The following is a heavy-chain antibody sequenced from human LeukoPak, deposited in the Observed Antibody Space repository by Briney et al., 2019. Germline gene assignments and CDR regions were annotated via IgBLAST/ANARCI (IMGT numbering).Heavy chain of an antibody. V-gene: IGHV3-7*01. J-gene: IGHJ4*02. D-gene: IGHD3-22*01. CDR3: ARDESRYDSSGYYYG. CDR2: IKQDGSEK. CDR1: GFTFSSYW. Sequence: PGGSLRLSCAASGFTFSSYWMSWVRQAPGKGLEWVANIKQDGSEKYYVDSVKGRFTISRDNAKNSLYLQMNSLRAEDTAVYYCARDESRYDSSGYYYGWGQGTLVTVSS.